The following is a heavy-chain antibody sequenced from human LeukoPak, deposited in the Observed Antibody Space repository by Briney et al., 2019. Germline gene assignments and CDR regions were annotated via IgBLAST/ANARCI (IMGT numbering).Heavy chain of an antibody. CDR3: ARGYYDSSGYRTFDY. CDR2: INPNSGGT. CDR1: GYTFTGYY. V-gene: IGHV1-2*06. J-gene: IGHJ4*02. Sequence: ASVKVSCKASGYTFTGYYMHWVRQAPGQGLEWMGRINPNSGGTNYAQKFQGRVTMTRGTSISTAYMELSRLRSDDTAVYYCARGYYDSSGYRTFDYWGQGTLVTVSS. D-gene: IGHD3-22*01.